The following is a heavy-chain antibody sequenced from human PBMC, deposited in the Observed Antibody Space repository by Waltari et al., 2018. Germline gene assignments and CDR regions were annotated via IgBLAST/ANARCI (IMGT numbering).Heavy chain of an antibody. D-gene: IGHD5-12*01. Sequence: QVQLQQWGAGLLKPSETLSLTCAVYGGSFSGYYWSWIRQPPGKGLEWIGEINHSGSTTYNPSLKGLVTISVDTSKNQFSLKLSSVTAADTAVYYCARERGNIVATIFYYFDYWGQGTLVTVSS. V-gene: IGHV4-34*01. CDR3: ARERGNIVATIFYYFDY. J-gene: IGHJ4*02. CDR2: INHSGST. CDR1: GGSFSGYY.